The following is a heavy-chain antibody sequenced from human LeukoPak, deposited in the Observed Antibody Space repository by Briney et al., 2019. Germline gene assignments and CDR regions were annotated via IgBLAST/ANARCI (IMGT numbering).Heavy chain of an antibody. CDR1: GYTFTGYY. CDR2: INPNSGNP. J-gene: IGHJ4*02. CDR3: ARDLERLDY. Sequence: ASVKVSCKASGYTFTGYYMHWVRQAPGQGLEWMGWINPNSGNPTYAQGFTGRFVFSLDTSVSTAYLQISSLKVEDTAVYYCARDLERLDYWGQGTLVTVSS. D-gene: IGHD1-1*01. V-gene: IGHV7-4-1*02.